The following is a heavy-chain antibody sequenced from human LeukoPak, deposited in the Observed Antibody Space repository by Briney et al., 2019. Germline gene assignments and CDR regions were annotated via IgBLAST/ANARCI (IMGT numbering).Heavy chain of an antibody. CDR2: ISGSGGST. J-gene: IGHJ3*02. D-gene: IGHD2-2*01. CDR3: AKDSCSSTSCYGYGGAFDI. CDR1: GFTFSSYA. Sequence: GRSLRLSCAASGFTFSSYAMSWVRQAPGKGLEWVSAISGSGGSTYYADSVKGRFTISRDNSKNTLYLQMNSLRAEDTAVYYCAKDSCSSTSCYGYGGAFDIWGQGTMVTVSS. V-gene: IGHV3-23*01.